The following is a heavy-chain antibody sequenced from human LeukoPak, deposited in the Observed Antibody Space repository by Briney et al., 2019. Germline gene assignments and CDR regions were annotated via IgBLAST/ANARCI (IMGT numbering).Heavy chain of an antibody. CDR3: AEVIAVAGIAFDY. Sequence: PGGSLRLSCAASGFTFSSYAMSWVRQAPGKGLEWVSAISGSGGSTYYADSVKGRFTISRDNSKNTLYLQMNGLRAEDTAVYYCAEVIAVAGIAFDYWGQGTLVTVSS. D-gene: IGHD6-19*01. CDR2: ISGSGGST. J-gene: IGHJ4*02. CDR1: GFTFSSYA. V-gene: IGHV3-23*01.